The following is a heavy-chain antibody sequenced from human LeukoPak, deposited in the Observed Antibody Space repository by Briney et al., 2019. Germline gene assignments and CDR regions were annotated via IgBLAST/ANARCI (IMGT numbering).Heavy chain of an antibody. CDR3: AKDQRSGEYNYGWGPFDI. D-gene: IGHD5-18*01. CDR2: LSSSARSA. Sequence: QPGGSLRLSCEVSGFTFSNFAMNWVRQAPGKGLEWVSSLSSSARSAVYGDSVKGRFTISRVNAENTLYLQMNSLRADDTAIYYCAKDQRSGEYNYGWGPFDIWGQGTMVTVSS. CDR1: GFTFSNFA. V-gene: IGHV3-23*01. J-gene: IGHJ3*02.